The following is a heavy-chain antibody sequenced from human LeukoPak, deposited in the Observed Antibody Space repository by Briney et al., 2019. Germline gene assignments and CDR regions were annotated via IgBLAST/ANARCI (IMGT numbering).Heavy chain of an antibody. J-gene: IGHJ4*02. CDR3: ARVSFQGYFDY. D-gene: IGHD3-16*02. CDR2: ISAYNGNT. CDR1: GYTFTSYG. Sequence: ASVTVSCKASGYTFTSYGISWVRQAPGQGLEWMGWISAYNGNTNCAQKLQGRVTMTTDTSTSTAYMELRSLRSDDTAVYYCARVSFQGYFDYWGQGTLVTVSS. V-gene: IGHV1-18*01.